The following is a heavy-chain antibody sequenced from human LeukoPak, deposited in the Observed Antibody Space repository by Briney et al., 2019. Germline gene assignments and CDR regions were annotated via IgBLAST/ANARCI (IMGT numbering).Heavy chain of an antibody. J-gene: IGHJ4*02. CDR3: ARADWSMLDY. V-gene: IGHV1-2*02. D-gene: IGHD1-1*01. CDR1: GYTFIVYY. Sequence: ASVKVSCKASGYTFIVYYMHWVREAPGQGLGWMGWINPNSGDTNFAQKFQGRVTMTRDTSISTVYMELSRLTSDDTAVYYCARADWSMLDYWGQGTLVTVSS. CDR2: INPNSGDT.